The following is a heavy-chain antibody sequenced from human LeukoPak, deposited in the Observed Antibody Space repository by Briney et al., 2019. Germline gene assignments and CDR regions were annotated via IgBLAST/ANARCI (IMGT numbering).Heavy chain of an antibody. J-gene: IGHJ2*01. CDR3: AGLASPLNLRYWYFDL. CDR1: GYTFTSYG. V-gene: IGHV1-69*06. D-gene: IGHD3-16*01. Sequence: ASVKVSCKASGYTFTSYGISWVRQAPGQGFEWLGGIIPVFGTANYGQEFQGRVTITADKSTSIAYMEMSSLRSEDTAVYYCAGLASPLNLRYWYFDLWGRGTLVTVSS. CDR2: IIPVFGTA.